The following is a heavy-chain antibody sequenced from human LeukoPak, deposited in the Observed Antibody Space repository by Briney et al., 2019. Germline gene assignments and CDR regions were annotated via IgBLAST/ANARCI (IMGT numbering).Heavy chain of an antibody. J-gene: IGHJ4*02. CDR3: ARHNYVFDY. D-gene: IGHD4-11*01. CDR1: GFTFSSYW. Sequence: PGGSLRLSCAGSGFTFSSYWMSWVRQAPGKGLEWVANIKQDGSEKYYVDSVKGRFTISRDNAKNSLYLQMNSLRAEDTAVYYCARHNYVFDYWGQGTLVTVSS. CDR2: IKQDGSEK. V-gene: IGHV3-7*01.